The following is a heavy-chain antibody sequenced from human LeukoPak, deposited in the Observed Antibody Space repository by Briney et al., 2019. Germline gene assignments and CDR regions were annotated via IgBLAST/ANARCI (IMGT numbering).Heavy chain of an antibody. CDR1: GYTFTGYY. D-gene: IGHD3-9*01. J-gene: IGHJ4*02. CDR2: INPNSGGT. Sequence: ASVKVSCKASGYTFTGYYMHWVRRAPGQGLEWMGWINPNSGGTNYAQKFQGRVTMTRDTSISTAYMELSRLRSDDTAVYYCARGYYDILTGSDYWGQGTLVTVSS. V-gene: IGHV1-2*02. CDR3: ARGYYDILTGSDY.